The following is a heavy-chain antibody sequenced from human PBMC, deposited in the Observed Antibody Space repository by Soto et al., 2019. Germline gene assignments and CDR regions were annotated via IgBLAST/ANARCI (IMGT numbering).Heavy chain of an antibody. CDR3: TRHPPIWFGELLEDYYYYYMDV. CDR2: IKSKTDGGAT. D-gene: IGHD3-10*01. CDR1: GFTFSSAW. V-gene: IGHV3-15*01. J-gene: IGHJ6*03. Sequence: GGSLRLSCAASGFTFSSAWMSWVRQAPGKGLEWVGRIKSKTDGGATAYAASVKGRFTISRDDSKNTAYLQMNSLKTEDTAVYYCTRHPPIWFGELLEDYYYYYMDVWGKGTTVTVSS.